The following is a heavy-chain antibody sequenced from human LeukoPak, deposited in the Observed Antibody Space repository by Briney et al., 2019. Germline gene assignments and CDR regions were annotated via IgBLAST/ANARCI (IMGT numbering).Heavy chain of an antibody. CDR2: ISAYSGDT. V-gene: IGHV1-18*01. D-gene: IGHD3-10*01. J-gene: IGHJ5*02. CDR3: ATWPGTYYYGSYWFDP. CDR1: GYTFTSYG. Sequence: ASVKVSCKASGYTFTSYGISWVRQAPGQGLEWMGWISAYSGDTNYAQKFQGRATMTTDTSTSTAYMELSSLRSEDTAVYYCATWPGTYYYGSYWFDPWGQGTLVTVSS.